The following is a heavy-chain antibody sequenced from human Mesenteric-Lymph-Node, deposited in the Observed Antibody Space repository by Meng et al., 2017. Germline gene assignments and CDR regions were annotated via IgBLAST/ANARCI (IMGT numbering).Heavy chain of an antibody. Sequence: VQLVESGGGVVQPGRSLRLSCEASGFTFSNYGMHWVRQAPGKGLEWVSYISNSGNTIYYADSVKGRFTISRDNVKNSMYLQMNSLRAEDTAVYYCGRDNGCSGGSCVDYWGQGTLVTVSS. CDR2: ISNSGNTI. D-gene: IGHD2-15*01. J-gene: IGHJ4*02. V-gene: IGHV3-48*04. CDR3: GRDNGCSGGSCVDY. CDR1: GFTFSNYG.